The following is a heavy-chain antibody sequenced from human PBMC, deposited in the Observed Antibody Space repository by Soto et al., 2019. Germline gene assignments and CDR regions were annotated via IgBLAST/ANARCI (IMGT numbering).Heavy chain of an antibody. CDR3: ERAKVPLHSRSWYWFDA. CDR2: IYCSGST. CDR1: GGSISSYY. D-gene: IGHD6-13*01. V-gene: IGHV4-59*08. J-gene: IGHJ5*02. Sequence: SETLSLTCTVYGGSISSYYWSWIRQPPWKGLEWIGYIYCSGSTNYNPSLKSRVTISVDASKNQFSLKLSSLPAADTAAYYCERAKVPLHSRSWYWFDAWGQETLVTLSS.